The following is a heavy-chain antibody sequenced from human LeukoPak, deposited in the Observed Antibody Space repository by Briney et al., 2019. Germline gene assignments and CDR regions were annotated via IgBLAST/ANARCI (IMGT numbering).Heavy chain of an antibody. CDR1: GGSISSSSYY. V-gene: IGHV4-61*01. D-gene: IGHD2/OR15-2a*01. J-gene: IGHJ3*02. CDR3: ARVLALSVNDAFDM. Sequence: PSETLSLTCTVSGGSISSSSYYWSWIRQPPGKGLEWIGYIYYSGSTNYNPSLKSRVTMSVDRSKNQFSLKLSSVTAADTAVYYCARVLALSVNDAFDMWGQGTMVTVSS. CDR2: IYYSGST.